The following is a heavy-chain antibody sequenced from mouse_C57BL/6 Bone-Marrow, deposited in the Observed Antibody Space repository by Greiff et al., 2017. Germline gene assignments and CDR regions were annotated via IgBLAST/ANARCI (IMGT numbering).Heavy chain of an antibody. CDR3: ARDYSNPYYFDY. CDR2: IYPGSGST. CDR1: GYTFTSYW. V-gene: IGHV1-55*01. Sequence: QVQLQQPGAELVKPGASVKMSCKASGYTFTSYWITWVKQRPGQGLEWIGDIYPGSGSTNYNEKFKSKATLTVYTSSSTAYMQLSSLTSEDSAVYYCARDYSNPYYFDYWGQGTTLTVSS. D-gene: IGHD2-5*01. J-gene: IGHJ2*01.